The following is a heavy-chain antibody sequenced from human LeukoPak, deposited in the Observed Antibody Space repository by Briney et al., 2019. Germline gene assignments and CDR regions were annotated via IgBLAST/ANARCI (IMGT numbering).Heavy chain of an antibody. V-gene: IGHV4-4*02. CDR1: GGSISSSNW. CDR3: ARDLTRRDGYNGSSDY. J-gene: IGHJ4*02. Sequence: SGTLSLTCAVSGGSISSSNWWSWVRQPPGKGLEWIGEIYHSGSTNYSPSLKSRVTISVDKSKNQFSLKLSSVTAADTAVYYCARDLTRRDGYNGSSDYWGQGTLVTVSS. CDR2: IYHSGST. D-gene: IGHD5-24*01.